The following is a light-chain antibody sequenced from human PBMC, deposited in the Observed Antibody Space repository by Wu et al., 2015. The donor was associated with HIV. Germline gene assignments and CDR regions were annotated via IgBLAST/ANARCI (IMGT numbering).Light chain of an antibody. CDR3: QQRSNWPLT. Sequence: EVVLTQSPATLSLSPGERATLSCRASQGVRSYLAWYQQKPGQAPRLLIYDASNRATGIPARFSGSGSGTDFTLTISSLEPEDFAVYYCQQRSNWPLTFGGGTKVEIK. CDR1: QGVRSY. CDR2: DAS. J-gene: IGKJ4*01. V-gene: IGKV3-11*01.